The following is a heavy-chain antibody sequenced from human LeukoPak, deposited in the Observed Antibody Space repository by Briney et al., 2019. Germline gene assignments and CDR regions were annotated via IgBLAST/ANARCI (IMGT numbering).Heavy chain of an antibody. CDR3: ASKTWFGELLGWYFDY. CDR1: GFTFSSYE. Sequence: PGGSLRLSCAASGFTFSSYEMNWVRQAPGKGLEWVSYISSSGSTIYYADSVKGRFTISRDNAKNSLYLQMNSLRAEDTAVYYCASKTWFGELLGWYFDYWGQGTLVTVSS. D-gene: IGHD3-10*01. J-gene: IGHJ4*02. CDR2: ISSSGSTI. V-gene: IGHV3-48*03.